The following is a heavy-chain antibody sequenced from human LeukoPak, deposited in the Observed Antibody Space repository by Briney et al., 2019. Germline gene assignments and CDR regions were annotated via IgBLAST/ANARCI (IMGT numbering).Heavy chain of an antibody. CDR2: ISSSGSTI. J-gene: IGHJ4*02. Sequence: GGSLRLSCAASGFTFSSYEMNWVRQAPGQGLEWVSYISSSGSTIYYADSVKGRFTISRDNAKNSLYLQMNSLRAEDTAVYYCARDYDYGDYLDYWGQGTLVTVSS. D-gene: IGHD4-17*01. V-gene: IGHV3-48*03. CDR1: GFTFSSYE. CDR3: ARDYDYGDYLDY.